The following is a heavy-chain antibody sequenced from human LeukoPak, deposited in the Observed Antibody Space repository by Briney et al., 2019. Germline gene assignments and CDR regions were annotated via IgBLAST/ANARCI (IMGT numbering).Heavy chain of an antibody. V-gene: IGHV3-7*05. CDR2: IKQDGSEK. J-gene: IGHJ4*02. CDR3: ARGGTITWVEDY. Sequence: PGGSLRLSCAASGFTFSSYRMSWVRQAPGKGLEWVANIKQDGSEKYHVDSVKGRFTISRDNTKNSLYLQMNSLRAEDTAVYYCARGGTITWVEDYWGQGTLVTVSS. D-gene: IGHD3-16*01. CDR1: GFTFSSYR.